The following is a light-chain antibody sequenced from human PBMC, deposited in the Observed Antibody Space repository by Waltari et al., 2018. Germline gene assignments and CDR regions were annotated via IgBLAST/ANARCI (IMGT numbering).Light chain of an antibody. CDR1: SSNIGSNT. Sequence: QSVLTQPPSASGTPGQRVTISCSGSSSNIGSNTVNWYQQLPGTAPKLLSYSNNRRPSGVPDRVSGSKSGTSASLAISGLQSEDEADYYCAAWDDSLNGVVFGGGTKLTVL. J-gene: IGLJ2*01. CDR3: AAWDDSLNGVV. CDR2: SNN. V-gene: IGLV1-44*01.